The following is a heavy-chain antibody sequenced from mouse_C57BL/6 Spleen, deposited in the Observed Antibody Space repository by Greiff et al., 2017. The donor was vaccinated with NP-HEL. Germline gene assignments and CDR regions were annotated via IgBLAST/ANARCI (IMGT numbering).Heavy chain of an antibody. J-gene: IGHJ4*01. CDR3: AREREIYYDLTGAMDY. D-gene: IGHD2-4*01. CDR2: IHPNSGST. Sequence: QVQLQQPGAELVKPGASVKLSCKASGYTFTSYWMHWVKQRPGQGLEWIGMIHPNSGSTNYNEKFKSKATLTVEKSSSTAYMQLSSLTSEDSAVYYCAREREIYYDLTGAMDYWGQGTSVTVSS. CDR1: GYTFTSYW. V-gene: IGHV1-64*01.